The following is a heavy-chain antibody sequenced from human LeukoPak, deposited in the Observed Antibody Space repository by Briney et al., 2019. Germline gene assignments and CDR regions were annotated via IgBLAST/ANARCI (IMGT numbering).Heavy chain of an antibody. CDR3: ARADWNWAFDY. V-gene: IGHV1-46*01. J-gene: IGHJ4*02. CDR1: GYTFTSYY. D-gene: IGHD1-7*01. CDR2: INPSGGST. Sequence: ASVKVSCKASGYTFTSYYMHWVRQAPGQGLEWMGIINPSGGSTSYAQKFQGRVTMTRDTSISTAYMELSRLRSDDTAVYYCARADWNWAFDYWGQGTLVTVSS.